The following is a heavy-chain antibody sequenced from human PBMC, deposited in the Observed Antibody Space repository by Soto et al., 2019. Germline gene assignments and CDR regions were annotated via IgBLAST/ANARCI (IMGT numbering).Heavy chain of an antibody. CDR1: GFTFSSYA. D-gene: IGHD4-17*01. CDR2: ISGSGGST. Sequence: EVQLLESGGGLVQPGGSLRLSCAASGFTFSSYAMSWVRQAPGKGLEWVSAISGSGGSTYYADSVKGRFTISRDNSKNTPYLQMNSLRAEDTAVYYCARPTLTTDYYYYSGMDVWGQGTTVTVSS. V-gene: IGHV3-23*01. J-gene: IGHJ6*02. CDR3: ARPTLTTDYYYYSGMDV.